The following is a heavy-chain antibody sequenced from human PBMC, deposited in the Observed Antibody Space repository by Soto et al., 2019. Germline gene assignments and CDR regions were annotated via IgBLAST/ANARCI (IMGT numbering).Heavy chain of an antibody. CDR2: IYYSGST. V-gene: IGHV4-31*03. Sequence: PSETLSLTCTVSGGSISSGGYYWSWIRQHPGKGLEWIGYIYYSGSTYYNPSLKSRVTISVDTSKNQFSLKLSSVTAADTAVYYCARGLAAIAASWFDPWGQGTLVTVSS. CDR1: GGSISSGGYY. J-gene: IGHJ5*02. CDR3: ARGLAAIAASWFDP. D-gene: IGHD6-25*01.